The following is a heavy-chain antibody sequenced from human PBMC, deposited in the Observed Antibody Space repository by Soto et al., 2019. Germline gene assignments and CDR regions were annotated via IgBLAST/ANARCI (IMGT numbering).Heavy chain of an antibody. Sequence: VQLVESGGGQVKPGESLRLSCAASGFTFSSSEMNWVRQAPGKGLEWVSSISFSSNYIFSSDSVRGRFTISRDNAKNSLCLQMTSLRVEDTAVYYCAKSGRWGYPSYFDIWGQGALVTVSS. D-gene: IGHD2-21*01. CDR2: ISFSSNYI. V-gene: IGHV3-21*01. CDR1: GFTFSSSE. J-gene: IGHJ4*02. CDR3: AKSGRWGYPSYFDI.